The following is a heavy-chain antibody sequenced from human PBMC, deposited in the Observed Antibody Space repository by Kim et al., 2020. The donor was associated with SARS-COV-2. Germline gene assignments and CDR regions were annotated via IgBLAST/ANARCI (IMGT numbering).Heavy chain of an antibody. V-gene: IGHV4-4*02. Sequence: SETLSLTCAVSGGSISSSNWRSWVRQPPGKGLEWIGEIYHSGSTNYNPSLKSRVTISIDKSKNQFSLKLSSVTAADTAVYYCARGGVAGTIRHIWLDYWGQGTLVTVSS. CDR3: ARGGVAGTIRHIWLDY. D-gene: IGHD6-19*01. CDR1: GGSISSSNW. J-gene: IGHJ4*02. CDR2: IYHSGST.